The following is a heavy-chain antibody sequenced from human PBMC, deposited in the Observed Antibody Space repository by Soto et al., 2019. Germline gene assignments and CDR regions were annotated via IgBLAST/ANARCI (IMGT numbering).Heavy chain of an antibody. V-gene: IGHV3-23*01. Sequence: EVQLLESGGGLVQPGGSLRLSCAASGFTFSSYAMSWVRQAPGKGLEWVSAISGSGGSTYYADSVKGRFTISRDKSKNTLYLQMNSLRAEDTAVYYCAKDPWEYYYDSSGYSDYWGQGTLVTVSS. J-gene: IGHJ4*02. CDR1: GFTFSSYA. CDR3: AKDPWEYYYDSSGYSDY. D-gene: IGHD3-22*01. CDR2: ISGSGGST.